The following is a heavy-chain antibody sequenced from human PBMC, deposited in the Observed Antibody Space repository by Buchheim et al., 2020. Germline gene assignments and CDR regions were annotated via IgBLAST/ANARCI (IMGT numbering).Heavy chain of an antibody. V-gene: IGHV4-34*01. J-gene: IGHJ4*02. D-gene: IGHD3-22*01. Sequence: QVQLQQWGAGLLKPSETLSLTCAVYGGSFSGYYWSWIRQPPGKGLEWIGEINDSGSTRYNPSLKSRLTISVDTSKNQFSLKLSSVTAADTAVYYCARLIVRALGYWGQGTL. CDR3: ARLIVRALGY. CDR1: GGSFSGYY. CDR2: INDSGST.